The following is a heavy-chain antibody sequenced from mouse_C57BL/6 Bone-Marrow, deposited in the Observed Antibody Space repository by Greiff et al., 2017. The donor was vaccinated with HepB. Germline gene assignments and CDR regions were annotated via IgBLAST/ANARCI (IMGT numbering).Heavy chain of an antibody. CDR2: INPNNGGT. CDR3: SLGMDY. V-gene: IGHV1-18*01. J-gene: IGHJ4*01. Sequence: VHVKQSGPGLVKPGASVKIPCKASGYTFTDYNMDWVNQSHGKSLEWIGDINPNNGGTIYNQKFKGKATLTVDKSSSTAFMEVRSLTSEDTAGYYCSLGMDYWGQGTSVTVSS. D-gene: IGHD4-1*01. CDR1: GYTFTDYN.